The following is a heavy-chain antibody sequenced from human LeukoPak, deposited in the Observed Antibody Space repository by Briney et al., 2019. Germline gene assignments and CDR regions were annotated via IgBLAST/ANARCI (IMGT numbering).Heavy chain of an antibody. Sequence: PGRSLRLSCAASGFTFSDYGMHWGRQAPGKGLEWGAGIWYDGSKKYYADSVKCRFTISRDNSRNTLYLQMNSLRAEDTAVYYCVRELPPVVQYYFDYWGPGTLVTVSS. D-gene: IGHD3-22*01. CDR1: GFTFSDYG. J-gene: IGHJ4*02. CDR3: VRELPPVVQYYFDY. CDR2: IWYDGSKK. V-gene: IGHV3-33*01.